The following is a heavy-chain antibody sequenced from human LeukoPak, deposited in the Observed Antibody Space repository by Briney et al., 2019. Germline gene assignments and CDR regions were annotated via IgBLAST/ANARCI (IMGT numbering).Heavy chain of an antibody. Sequence: GGSLRLSCAASGFTFSSYGMHWVRQAPGKGLEWVAVIWYDGSNKYYADSVKGRFTISRDNSKNTLYLQMNSLRAEDTAVYYCARVQDRGHYYYYMDVWGKGTTVTVSS. CDR2: IWYDGSNK. CDR3: ARVQDRGHYYYYMDV. D-gene: IGHD3-10*01. J-gene: IGHJ6*03. CDR1: GFTFSSYG. V-gene: IGHV3-33*01.